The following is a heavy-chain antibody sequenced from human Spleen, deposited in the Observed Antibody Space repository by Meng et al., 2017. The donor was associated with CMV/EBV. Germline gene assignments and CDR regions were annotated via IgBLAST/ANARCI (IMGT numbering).Heavy chain of an antibody. Sequence: VSGDSISSNSHYWDWIRQPPGKGLEWIGSIYYSGLTYYNSSLKSRVTMSVDTSKNQFSLRLTSVTAADTAMYYCARQGLYDGRLLDVWGQGTLVTVSS. V-gene: IGHV4-39*01. CDR1: GDSISSNSHY. J-gene: IGHJ3*01. CDR3: ARQGLYDGRLLDV. CDR2: IYYSGLT. D-gene: IGHD2-2*02.